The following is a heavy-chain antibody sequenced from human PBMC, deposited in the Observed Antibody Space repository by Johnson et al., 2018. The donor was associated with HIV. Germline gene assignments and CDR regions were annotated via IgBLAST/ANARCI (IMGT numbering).Heavy chain of an antibody. V-gene: IGHV3-7*01. CDR2: IKQDGSEE. CDR1: GFVFSDYV. D-gene: IGHD3-22*01. CDR3: ARDRAEAYYYDSSGRKSGFDI. J-gene: IGHJ3*02. Sequence: VQLVESGGGVVQPGGSLTLSCAASGFVFSDYVMHWVRQAPGKGLEWVASIKQDGSEEYYVDSVKGRFTISRDNSKNTLYLQMNSLRAEDTAVYYCARDRAEAYYYDSSGRKSGFDIWGQGTMVTVSS.